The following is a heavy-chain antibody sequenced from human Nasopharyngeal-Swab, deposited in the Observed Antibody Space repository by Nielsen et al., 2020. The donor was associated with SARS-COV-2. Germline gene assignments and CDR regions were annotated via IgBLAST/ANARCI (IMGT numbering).Heavy chain of an antibody. V-gene: IGHV3-74*01. CDR2: VNQDGSRT. CDR1: GFTFSNYA. Sequence: GESLKISCAASGFTFSNYAMHWVRQAPGKGLVWVSRVNQDGSRTDYADSVRGRFTISRDNAKNTLYLQMNSLRVEDTAVYYCVKHQGSSSDQWGQGTLVTVSS. CDR3: VKHQGSSSDQ. J-gene: IGHJ4*02.